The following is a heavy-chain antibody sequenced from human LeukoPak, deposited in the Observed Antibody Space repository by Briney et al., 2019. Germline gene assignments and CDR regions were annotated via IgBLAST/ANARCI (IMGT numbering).Heavy chain of an antibody. CDR3: ARDNSERPFDY. V-gene: IGHV1-46*01. Sequence: ASVKVSCKASGYTFTSYYMRWVRQAPGQGLEWMGIINASGGSTSYAQKFQGRVTMTRDTSTSTVYMELSSLRSEDTAVYYCARDNSERPFDYWGQGTLVTVSS. J-gene: IGHJ4*02. CDR2: INASGGST. CDR1: GYTFTSYY. D-gene: IGHD4-23*01.